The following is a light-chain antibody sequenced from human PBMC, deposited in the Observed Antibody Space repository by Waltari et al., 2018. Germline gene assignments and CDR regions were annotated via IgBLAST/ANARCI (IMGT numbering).Light chain of an antibody. CDR2: ANY. V-gene: IGLV1-44*01. Sequence: QSVLTQPPSTSGTPGQRVTISCSGSTSNIGTNTVTWYQLLPGTAPKTVIFANYHRPPRVPDRFSASKSGTSASLVSSGLQSEDEADYVCATWDDSLSGRVFGGGTKVTVL. J-gene: IGLJ3*02. CDR3: ATWDDSLSGRV. CDR1: TSNIGTNT.